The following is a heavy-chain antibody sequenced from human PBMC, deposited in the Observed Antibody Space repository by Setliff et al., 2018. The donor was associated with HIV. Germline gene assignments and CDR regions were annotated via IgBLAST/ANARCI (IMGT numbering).Heavy chain of an antibody. Sequence: PSETLSLTCAVSGDSIGSSSWWSWIRQSPGRELEWIGYIYSTGSTNYNPSLQSRVTISMVASRNQFSLKLNSVTAADTAVYYCARGGRDGIAWGQGTLVTVS. CDR3: ARGGRDGIA. V-gene: IGHV4-28*03. D-gene: IGHD2-21*01. CDR1: GDSIGSSSW. J-gene: IGHJ5*02. CDR2: IYSTGST.